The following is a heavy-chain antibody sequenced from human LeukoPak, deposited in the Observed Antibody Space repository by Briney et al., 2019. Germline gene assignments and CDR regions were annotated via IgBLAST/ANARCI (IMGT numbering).Heavy chain of an antibody. CDR3: ARVLYSSSLIDY. CDR2: INHSGST. CDR1: GGSFSGYY. V-gene: IGHV4-34*01. J-gene: IGHJ4*02. Sequence: SETLSLTCAVYGGSFSGYYWSWIRQPPGKGLEWIGEINHSGSTNYNPSLKSRVTILVDTSKNQFSLKLSSVTAADTAVYYCARVLYSSSLIDYWGQGTLVTVSS. D-gene: IGHD6-13*01.